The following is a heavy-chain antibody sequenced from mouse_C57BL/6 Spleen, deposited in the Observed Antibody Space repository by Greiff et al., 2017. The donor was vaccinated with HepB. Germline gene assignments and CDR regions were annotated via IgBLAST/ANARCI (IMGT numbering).Heavy chain of an antibody. CDR2: ISSGGDYI. CDR1: GFTFSSYA. V-gene: IGHV5-9-1*02. CDR3: TRGEYDYDGTMDY. D-gene: IGHD2-4*01. J-gene: IGHJ4*01. Sequence: EVKVVESGEGLVKPGGSLKLSCAASGFTFSSYAMSWVRQTPEKRLEWVAYISSGGDYIYYADTVKGRFTISRDNARNTLYLQMSSLKSEDTAMYYCTRGEYDYDGTMDYWGQGTSVTVSS.